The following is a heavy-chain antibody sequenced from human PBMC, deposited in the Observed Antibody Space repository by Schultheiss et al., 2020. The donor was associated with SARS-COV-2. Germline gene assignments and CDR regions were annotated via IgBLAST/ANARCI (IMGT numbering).Heavy chain of an antibody. V-gene: IGHV3-33*01. J-gene: IGHJ4*02. CDR2: IWYDGSNK. CDR3: ARGGGGYSYALDY. D-gene: IGHD5-18*01. CDR1: GFTFSSYG. Sequence: GGSLRLSCAASGFTFSSYGMHWVRQAPGKGLEWVAVIWYDGSNKYYADSVKGRFTISRDNSKNTLYLQMNSLRAEDTAVYYCARGGGGYSYALDYWGQGALVTVSS.